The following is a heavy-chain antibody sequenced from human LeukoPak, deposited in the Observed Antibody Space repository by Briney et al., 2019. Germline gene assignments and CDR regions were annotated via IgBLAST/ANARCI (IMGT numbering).Heavy chain of an antibody. CDR2: IYYSGST. CDR3: ARDGGYYDSSGYFHWYFDL. J-gene: IGHJ2*01. D-gene: IGHD3-22*01. Sequence: SETLSLTCTVSGGSISSYYWSWIRQPPGKGLEWIGYIYYSGSTNYNPSLKSRVTISVDTSKNQFSLKLSSVTAADTAVYYCARDGGYYDSSGYFHWYFDLWGRGTLVTVSS. CDR1: GGSISSYY. V-gene: IGHV4-59*01.